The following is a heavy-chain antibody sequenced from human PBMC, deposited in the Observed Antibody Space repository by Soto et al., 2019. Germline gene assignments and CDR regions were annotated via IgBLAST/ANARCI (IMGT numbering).Heavy chain of an antibody. CDR1: GFTFSSYD. CDR2: IRGSGGST. Sequence: GGSLRLSCAGTGFTFSSYDMSWVRQAPGKGLEWVSTIRGSGGSTYYADSVKGRFTISRDNPKNTLYLQMNSLRAEDTAVYYCAKAKSSGWYFSDYWGQGT. V-gene: IGHV3-23*01. CDR3: AKAKSSGWYFSDY. J-gene: IGHJ4*02. D-gene: IGHD6-19*01.